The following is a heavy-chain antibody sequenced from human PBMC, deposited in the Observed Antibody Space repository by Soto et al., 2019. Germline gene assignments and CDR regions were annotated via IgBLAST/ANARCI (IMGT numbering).Heavy chain of an antibody. CDR1: GFTVSRNY. D-gene: IGHD3-22*01. CDR2: IYSGGST. J-gene: IGHJ1*01. V-gene: IGHV3-53*01. Sequence: GGSLILSCAASGFTVSRNYMSWVRQAPGKGLEWVSVIYSGGSTYYADSVKGRFTISRDNSKNTLYLQMNSLRAEDTAVYYCARDRVESGYPEYFQHWGQGTLVTVSS. CDR3: ARDRVESGYPEYFQH.